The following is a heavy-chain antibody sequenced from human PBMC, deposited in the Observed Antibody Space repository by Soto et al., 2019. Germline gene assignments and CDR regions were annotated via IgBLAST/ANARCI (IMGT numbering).Heavy chain of an antibody. D-gene: IGHD3-3*01. CDR3: AREIKLGVDFWSGYRNWFDP. CDR2: IYTSGST. J-gene: IGHJ5*02. CDR1: GGSISSYY. Sequence: PSETLSLTXTVSGGSISSYYWSWIRQPAGKGLEWIGRIYTSGSTNYNPSLKSRVTMSVDTSKNQFSLKLSSVTAADTAVYYCAREIKLGVDFWSGYRNWFDPWGQGTLVTVSS. V-gene: IGHV4-4*07.